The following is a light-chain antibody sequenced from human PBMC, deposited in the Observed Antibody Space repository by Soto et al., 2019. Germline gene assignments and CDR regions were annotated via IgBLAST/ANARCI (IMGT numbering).Light chain of an antibody. J-gene: IGKJ5*01. V-gene: IGKV3-20*01. CDR3: QQYDNSPIT. CDR1: QSVSSSY. CDR2: GAS. Sequence: EIVLTQSPGTLSLSPGERATPSCRASQSVSSSYLAWYQQKPGQAPRLLTYGASSRATGIPDRFSGTGSETDFTLTISRLEPEDFAVYYCQQYDNSPITFGQGTRLEIK.